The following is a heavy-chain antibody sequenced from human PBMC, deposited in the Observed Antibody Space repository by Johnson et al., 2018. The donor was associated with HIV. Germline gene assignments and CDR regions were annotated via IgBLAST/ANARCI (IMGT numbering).Heavy chain of an antibody. CDR3: ARASSGYYYDAFDI. CDR2: IYSGGST. J-gene: IGHJ3*02. V-gene: IGHV3-66*02. Sequence: VQLVESGGGLVQPGGSLRLSCAASGFTVSSNYMSWVRQAPGKGLEWVSVIYSGGSTYYADSVKGRFTISRDNSKNTLYLQMNSLRAEDTAVYYCARASSGYYYDAFDIWGQGTMVTVSS. D-gene: IGHD3-22*01. CDR1: GFTVSSNY.